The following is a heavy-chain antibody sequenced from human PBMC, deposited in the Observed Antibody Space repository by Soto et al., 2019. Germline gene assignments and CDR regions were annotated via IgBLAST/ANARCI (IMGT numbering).Heavy chain of an antibody. CDR2: IKSKTDGGTT. Sequence: EVQLVESGGGLVKPGGSLRLSCAASGFTFSSAWMSWVRQAPGKGLEWVGRIKSKTDGGTTDYAAPVKGRFTISRDDSKNTLYLQMNSLKTEDTAVYYCTTVVRGLYYFDYWGQGTLVTVSS. CDR3: TTVVRGLYYFDY. CDR1: GFTFSSAW. V-gene: IGHV3-15*01. J-gene: IGHJ4*02. D-gene: IGHD3-10*01.